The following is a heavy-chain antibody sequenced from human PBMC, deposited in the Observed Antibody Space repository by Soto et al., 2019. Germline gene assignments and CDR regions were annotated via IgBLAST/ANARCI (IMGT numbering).Heavy chain of an antibody. Sequence: PGGSLRLSCAASGFTFSSYGMHWVRQAPGKGLEWVAVISYDGSNKYYADSVKGRFTISRDNSKNTLYLQMNSLRAEDTAVYYCAKDPRPMIVVVTHFDYWGQGTLVTVSS. CDR3: AKDPRPMIVVVTHFDY. J-gene: IGHJ4*02. CDR1: GFTFSSYG. CDR2: ISYDGSNK. V-gene: IGHV3-30*18. D-gene: IGHD3-22*01.